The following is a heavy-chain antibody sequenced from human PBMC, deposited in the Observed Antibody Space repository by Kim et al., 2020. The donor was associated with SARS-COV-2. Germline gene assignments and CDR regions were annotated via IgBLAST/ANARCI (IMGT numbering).Heavy chain of an antibody. J-gene: IGHJ6*02. Sequence: GGSLRLSCAASGFTVSSNYMSWVRQAPGKGLEWVSVIYSGGSTYYADSVKGRFTISRDNSKNTLYLQMNSLRAEDTAVYYCARDKYYYGSGSYLYYYGMDVWGQGTTVTVSS. CDR1: GFTVSSNY. CDR2: IYSGGST. V-gene: IGHV3-53*01. D-gene: IGHD3-10*01. CDR3: ARDKYYYGSGSYLYYYGMDV.